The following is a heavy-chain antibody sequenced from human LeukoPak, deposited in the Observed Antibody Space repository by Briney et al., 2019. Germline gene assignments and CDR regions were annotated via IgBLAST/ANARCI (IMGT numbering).Heavy chain of an antibody. CDR3: ARGPPDYPKGRFDP. CDR2: MNPNSGNT. V-gene: IGHV1-8*03. Sequence: ASVKVSCKTSGYTFTGYDINWVRQATGQGLEWMGWMNPNSGNTGYAQKFQGRVTISRNNSISTAYMELSSLKSEDTAVYYCARGPPDYPKGRFDPWGQGTLVTVSS. D-gene: IGHD4-11*01. J-gene: IGHJ5*02. CDR1: GYTFTGYD.